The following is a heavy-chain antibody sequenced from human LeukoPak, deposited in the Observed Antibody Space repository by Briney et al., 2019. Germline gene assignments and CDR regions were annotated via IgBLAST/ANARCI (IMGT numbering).Heavy chain of an antibody. CDR3: ARDAGNCGPGSCYSGLDY. J-gene: IGHJ4*02. CDR1: GYSFRSHG. Sequence: ASVKVSCKASGYSFRSHGINWVRQAPGQGLEWIGWIRGDSGDTMYSRITQGRFTMTTDTSTGSAYMELRSLISDDTAVYFCARDAGNCGPGSCYSGLDYWGQGTLVIVSS. V-gene: IGHV1-18*01. D-gene: IGHD2-15*01. CDR2: IRGDSGDT.